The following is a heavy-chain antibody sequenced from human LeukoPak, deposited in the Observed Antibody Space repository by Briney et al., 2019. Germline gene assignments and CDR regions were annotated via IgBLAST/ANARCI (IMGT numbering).Heavy chain of an antibody. J-gene: IGHJ4*02. CDR1: EFTFSSFR. Sequence: GGSLRLSCAASEFTFSSFRIHWIRQAPGKGLVWVSQINSDGASTTYADSVRGRFTISRDSAKITLFLQMNSLRADDTAVYYCARGGAYGSLDYWGQGTLVTVSS. CDR3: ARGGAYGSLDY. V-gene: IGHV3-74*01. CDR2: INSDGAST. D-gene: IGHD3-10*01.